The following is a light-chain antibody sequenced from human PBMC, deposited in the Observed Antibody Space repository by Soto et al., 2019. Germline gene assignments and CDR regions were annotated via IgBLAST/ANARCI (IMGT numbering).Light chain of an antibody. CDR1: RSDVGGYNY. V-gene: IGLV2-14*01. CDR2: EVS. CDR3: SSYTSSSTLE. J-gene: IGLJ2*01. Sequence: QSVLTQPASVSGSPGQSITFSCTGTRSDVGGYNYVSWYQQHPGKAPKLMIYEVSNRPSGVSNRFSGSKSGNTASLTISGFQADDEADYFCSSYTSSSTLEFGGGTKLTVL.